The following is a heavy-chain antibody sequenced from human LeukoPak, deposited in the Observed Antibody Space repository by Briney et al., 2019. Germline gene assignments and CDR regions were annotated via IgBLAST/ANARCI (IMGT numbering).Heavy chain of an antibody. V-gene: IGHV3-30*18. CDR1: GFTFCSYG. CDR2: ISYDGSNK. CDR3: AKPSLREQQLIYGMDV. J-gene: IGHJ6*02. Sequence: GRSLRLSCAASGFTFCSYGMHWVRQAPGKGLEWVAVISYDGSNKYYADSVKGRFTISRDNSKNTLYLQMNSLRAEDTAVYYCAKPSLREQQLIYGMDVWGQGTTVTVSS. D-gene: IGHD6-13*01.